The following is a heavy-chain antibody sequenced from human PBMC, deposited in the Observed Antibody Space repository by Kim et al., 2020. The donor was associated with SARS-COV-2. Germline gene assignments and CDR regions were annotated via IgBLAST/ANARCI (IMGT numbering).Heavy chain of an antibody. Sequence: SVKVSCKASGGTFSSYAISWVRPAPGQGLEWMGRIIPILGIANYAQKFQGRVTIIADKSTSTAYMELSSLRSDDTAVYYCAGGTTDGMDVWGQGTTVTVSS. D-gene: IGHD1-7*01. CDR2: IIPILGIA. CDR1: GGTFSSYA. V-gene: IGHV1-69*04. J-gene: IGHJ6*02. CDR3: AGGTTDGMDV.